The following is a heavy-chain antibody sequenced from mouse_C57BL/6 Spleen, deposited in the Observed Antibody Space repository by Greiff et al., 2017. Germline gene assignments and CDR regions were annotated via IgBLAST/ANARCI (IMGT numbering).Heavy chain of an antibody. D-gene: IGHD1-1*01. CDR2: INPNNGGT. J-gene: IGHJ4*01. Sequence: VQLKQSGPELVKPGASVKISCKASGYTFTDYYMNWVKQSHGKSLEWIGDINPNNGGTSYNQKFKGKDTLTVDKSSSTAYMELRSLTSEDTAVYYCARSDYYGSSTYYAMDYWGQGTSVTVSS. V-gene: IGHV1-26*01. CDR1: GYTFTDYY. CDR3: ARSDYYGSSTYYAMDY.